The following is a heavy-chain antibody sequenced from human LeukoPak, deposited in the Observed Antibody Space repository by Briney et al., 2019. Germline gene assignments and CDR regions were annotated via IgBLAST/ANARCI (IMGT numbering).Heavy chain of an antibody. CDR3: ARESERNDGWFDP. J-gene: IGHJ5*02. D-gene: IGHD1-1*01. V-gene: IGHV1-8*01. Sequence: ASVLVSCKASGYTFRSHDINWVRQAPGQGLEWMGWVSPKTGRTDYAQKFQGRVYMTTNASLSTAYMELSSLRSDDTAVYFCARESERNDGWFDPWGQGTLVTVSS. CDR1: GYTFRSHD. CDR2: VSPKTGRT.